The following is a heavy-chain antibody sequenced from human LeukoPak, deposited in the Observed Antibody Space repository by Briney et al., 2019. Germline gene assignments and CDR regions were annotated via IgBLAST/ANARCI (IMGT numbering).Heavy chain of an antibody. CDR1: GFTFDDYA. J-gene: IGHJ6*03. Sequence: GGSLRLSCAASGFTFDDYAMHWVRQAPGKGLEWVSLISWDGGSTYYADSVKGRFTISRDNSKNSLYLQMNSLRAEDTALYYCAKDNSLGPSSSSWYRYYYYYYMDVWGKGTTVTVSS. CDR2: ISWDGGST. V-gene: IGHV3-43D*03. D-gene: IGHD6-13*01. CDR3: AKDNSLGPSSSSWYRYYYYYYMDV.